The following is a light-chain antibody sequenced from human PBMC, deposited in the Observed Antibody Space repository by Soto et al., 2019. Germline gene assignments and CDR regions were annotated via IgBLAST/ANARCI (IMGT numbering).Light chain of an antibody. V-gene: IGKV3-20*01. CDR2: VAS. Sequence: EIVLTQSPGTLSLSPGERATLSCRASQSVSSSYLAWFQQKSGQAPRLLIYVASSRATGIPDRFSGSGSGTDFTLTISRLEPEDFAVYYCQQYGSYPVTFGRGT. J-gene: IGKJ1*01. CDR1: QSVSSSY. CDR3: QQYGSYPVT.